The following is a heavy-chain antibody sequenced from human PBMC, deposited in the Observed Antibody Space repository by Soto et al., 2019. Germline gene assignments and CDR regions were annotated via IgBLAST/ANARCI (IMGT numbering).Heavy chain of an antibody. CDR1: GGTFSSYA. CDR2: IIPILGIA. J-gene: IGHJ4*02. Sequence: ASVKVSCKASGGTFSSYAISWVRQAPGQGLEWMGRIIPILGIANYAQKFQGRVTITADKSTSTAYMELSSLRSEDTAVYYCARDGYYYGSGSKGYFDYWGQGTLVTVSS. V-gene: IGHV1-69*04. D-gene: IGHD3-10*01. CDR3: ARDGYYYGSGSKGYFDY.